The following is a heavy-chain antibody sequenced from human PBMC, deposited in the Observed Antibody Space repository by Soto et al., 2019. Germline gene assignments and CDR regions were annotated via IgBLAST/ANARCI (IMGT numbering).Heavy chain of an antibody. D-gene: IGHD2-2*01. CDR1: GFSFSSYG. Sequence: GGSLRLSCAASGFSFSSYGMHWVRQAPGKGLEWVAVISYDGSNKYYADSVKGRFTISRDNSKNTLYLQMNSLRAEDTAVYYCAEGPLYCSSTSCPGLSIDYWGQGTLVTVSS. V-gene: IGHV3-30*18. CDR3: AEGPLYCSSTSCPGLSIDY. J-gene: IGHJ4*02. CDR2: ISYDGSNK.